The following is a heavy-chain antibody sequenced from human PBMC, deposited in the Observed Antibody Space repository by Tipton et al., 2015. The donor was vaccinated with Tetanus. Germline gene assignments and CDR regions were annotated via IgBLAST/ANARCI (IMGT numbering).Heavy chain of an antibody. CDR1: GFNLGSYG. Sequence: SLRLSCVASGFNLGSYGIHWVRQAPGKGPEWVAAVWYGGFEKYYADSVKGRFTISRDNAKNTLYLQMNSLRAEDTAVYYCARDGSSWSSSSSWFDPWGQGTLVTVSS. V-gene: IGHV3-33*01. CDR3: ARDGSSWSSSSSWFDP. D-gene: IGHD6-6*01. J-gene: IGHJ5*02. CDR2: VWYGGFEK.